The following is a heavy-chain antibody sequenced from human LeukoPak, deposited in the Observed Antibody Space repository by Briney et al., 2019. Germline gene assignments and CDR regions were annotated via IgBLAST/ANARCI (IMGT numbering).Heavy chain of an antibody. CDR2: INPNSGGT. D-gene: IGHD1-26*01. V-gene: IGHV1-2*02. CDR3: ARVQVGSGSYLFDY. Sequence: ASVKVSCKASGYTFTGYYMHWVRQAPGQGLEWMGWINPNSGGTNYAQKFQGRVTMTRDTSISTTYMELSRLRSDYTAVYYCARVQVGSGSYLFDYWGQGTLVTVSS. CDR1: GYTFTGYY. J-gene: IGHJ4*02.